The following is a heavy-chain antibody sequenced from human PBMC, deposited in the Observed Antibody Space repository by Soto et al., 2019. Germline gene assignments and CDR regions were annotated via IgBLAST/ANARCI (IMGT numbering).Heavy chain of an antibody. D-gene: IGHD3-9*01. V-gene: IGHV3-15*07. CDR2: VKRKTDGGTI. CDR3: STPRYIAHDFAC. CDR1: GVTLNNAW. J-gene: IGHJ4*02. Sequence: LASAACGVTLNNAWVDGVRKTPGKGLEWVGRVKRKTDGGTIDYAAPVQGRFTISRDDSKNMLYLQMNSLKTEDTAVYYCSTPRYIAHDFACLRQGTLVIVFS.